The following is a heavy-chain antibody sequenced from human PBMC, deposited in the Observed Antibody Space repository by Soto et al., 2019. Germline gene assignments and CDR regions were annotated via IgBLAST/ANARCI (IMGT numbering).Heavy chain of an antibody. J-gene: IGHJ6*02. Sequence: QVQLVQSGAEVKKPGASVKVSCKASGYTFISYGISWVRQAPGQGLEWMGWISAYNGNTNYAQKFQGRVTMSTDTSTSTAYMELRSLRSDDTAVYYCAITKGEVIAAAVTDRYGMDVWGQGTTVTVSS. D-gene: IGHD6-13*01. V-gene: IGHV1-18*01. CDR2: ISAYNGNT. CDR3: AITKGEVIAAAVTDRYGMDV. CDR1: GYTFISYG.